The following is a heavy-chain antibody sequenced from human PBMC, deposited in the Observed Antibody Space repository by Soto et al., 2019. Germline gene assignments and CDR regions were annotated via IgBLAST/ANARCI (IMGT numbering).Heavy chain of an antibody. Sequence: QVQSVESGGGVVQPGRSLRLSCTASGFTFSGYSIHWVRQAPGKGLEWVAVIWYDGNNKYYADSVKGRFTISRDNSKNTLYLQMNSLRAEDTAVYYCARAAYAKEGVDYWGQGTLVTVSS. CDR2: IWYDGNNK. D-gene: IGHD4-17*01. CDR3: ARAAYAKEGVDY. V-gene: IGHV3-33*01. CDR1: GFTFSGYS. J-gene: IGHJ4*02.